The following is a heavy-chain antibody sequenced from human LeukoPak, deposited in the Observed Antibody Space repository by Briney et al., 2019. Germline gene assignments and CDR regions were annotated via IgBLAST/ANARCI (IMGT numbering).Heavy chain of an antibody. CDR3: AKDHYWSIDY. D-gene: IGHD3-3*01. CDR2: IKGDGIST. J-gene: IGHJ4*02. CDR1: GFTFSSYA. Sequence: GGSLRLSCAASGFTFSSYAMSWVRHAPGQGLVWVSRIKGDGISTNYADSVKGRFTISRDIAKNTLYLQMNSLRDEDTGVYYCAKDHYWSIDYWGRGTLVTVSS. V-gene: IGHV3-74*01.